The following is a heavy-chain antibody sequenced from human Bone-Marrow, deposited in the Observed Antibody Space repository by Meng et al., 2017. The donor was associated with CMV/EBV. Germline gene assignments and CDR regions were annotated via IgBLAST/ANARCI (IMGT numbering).Heavy chain of an antibody. J-gene: IGHJ6*01. V-gene: IGHV3-11*01. Sequence: GESLKISCAASGFTFSDYYMSWIRQAPGKGLEWVSYISSSGSTIYYADSVKGRFTISRDNAKNSLYLQMNSLRAEDTAVYYCARDRVVPAAISWGYYYYGMDVWGQGTTVTGYS. CDR2: ISSSGSTI. CDR3: ARDRVVPAAISWGYYYYGMDV. CDR1: GFTFSDYY. D-gene: IGHD2-2*01.